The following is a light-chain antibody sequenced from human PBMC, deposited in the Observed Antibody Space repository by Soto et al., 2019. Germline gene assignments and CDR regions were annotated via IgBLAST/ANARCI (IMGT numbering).Light chain of an antibody. Sequence: EIVMTQSPANLSVSPGERATLSCRASQSVSSNLAWYQQKPGHGPRLLIYGASTSATGIPARFSGSGSGTEFTLTISSLQSADCAVYYCQQYNKWPPYTFGQGTKVEIK. J-gene: IGKJ2*01. V-gene: IGKV3-15*01. CDR2: GAS. CDR3: QQYNKWPPYT. CDR1: QSVSSN.